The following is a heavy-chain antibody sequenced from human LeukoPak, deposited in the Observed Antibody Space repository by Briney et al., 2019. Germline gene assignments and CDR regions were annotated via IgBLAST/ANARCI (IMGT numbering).Heavy chain of an antibody. V-gene: IGHV4-34*01. J-gene: IGHJ2*01. CDR3: ARDPVVAGPDWYFDL. CDR1: GGSIHIASFSAYY. CDR2: INHSGST. Sequence: SETLSLTCAVYGGSIHIASFSAYYWTWVRQSPGRGLQWIGEINHSGSTNYNPSLKSRVTISVDTSKNQFSLKLSSVTAADTAVYYCARDPVVAGPDWYFDLWGRGTLVTVSS. D-gene: IGHD2-21*01.